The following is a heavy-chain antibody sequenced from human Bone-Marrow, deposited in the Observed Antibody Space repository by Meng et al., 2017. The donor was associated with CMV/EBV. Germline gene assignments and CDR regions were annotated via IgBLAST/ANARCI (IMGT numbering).Heavy chain of an antibody. V-gene: IGHV1-18*01. D-gene: IGHD6-19*01. J-gene: IGHJ5*02. CDR3: ARAQAGVGWFDP. CDR2: ISAYNGNT. Sequence: ASVKVSCKASGYTFTSYGISWVRQAPGQGLEWMGWISAYNGNTNYAQKLQGRGTMTTDTSTSTAYMELRSLRSDDTAVYYCARAQAGVGWFDPWGQGTLVTVSS. CDR1: GYTFTSYG.